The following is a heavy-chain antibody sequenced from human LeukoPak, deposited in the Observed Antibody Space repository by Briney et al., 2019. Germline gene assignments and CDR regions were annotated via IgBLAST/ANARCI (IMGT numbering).Heavy chain of an antibody. V-gene: IGHV4-39*01. CDR3: ARVLPMANGRYFDY. CDR2: IYYSGST. Sequence: SETLSLTCTVSGGSISSSSYYWGWIRQPPGKGLEWIGSIYYSGSTYYNPSLKSRVTISVGTSKNQFSLKLSSVTAADTAVYYCARVLPMANGRYFDYWGQGTLVTVSS. D-gene: IGHD2/OR15-2a*01. CDR1: GGSISSSSYY. J-gene: IGHJ4*02.